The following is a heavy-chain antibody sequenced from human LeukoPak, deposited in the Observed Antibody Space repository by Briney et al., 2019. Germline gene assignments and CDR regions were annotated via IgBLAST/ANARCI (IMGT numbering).Heavy chain of an antibody. D-gene: IGHD3-10*01. Sequence: GGSLRLSCAASGFTFSSYGMHWVRQAPGKGLEWVAFIRYDGSNKYYADSVKGRFTISRDNSKNTLYLQMNSLRAEDTAVYYCEKVTDYYGSGSYPDFDYWGQGTLVTVSS. J-gene: IGHJ4*02. CDR1: GFTFSSYG. CDR2: IRYDGSNK. V-gene: IGHV3-30*02. CDR3: EKVTDYYGSGSYPDFDY.